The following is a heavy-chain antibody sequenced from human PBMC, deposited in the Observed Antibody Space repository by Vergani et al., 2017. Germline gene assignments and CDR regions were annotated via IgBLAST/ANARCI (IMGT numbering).Heavy chain of an antibody. V-gene: IGHV3-23*01. CDR2: INNNGDGT. D-gene: IGHD2-2*01. CDR3: AKVCGSTSCPYGGGAFDV. J-gene: IGHJ3*01. CDR1: GFTFNSYA. Sequence: EVQLLESGGDLVQPGGSLRLSCAASGFTFNSYAMTWVRQAPWKGLELVSGINNNGDGTYYADSVKGRFTISRDNSKNTLYLQMTDLRAEDTARYYCAKVCGSTSCPYGGGAFDVWGHGTMVTVSS.